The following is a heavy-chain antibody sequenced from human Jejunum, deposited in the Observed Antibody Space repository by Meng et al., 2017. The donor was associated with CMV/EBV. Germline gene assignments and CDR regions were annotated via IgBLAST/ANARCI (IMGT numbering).Heavy chain of an antibody. V-gene: IGHV3-23*01. CDR3: AKVLATPLRGNYSRISNYYGMDV. CDR2: ISRGGSK. J-gene: IGHJ6*02. D-gene: IGHD1-7*01. Sequence: AMRWVRQDPGKGLEWVSAISRGGSKDYAERVKGRFTITRDNSKNTLDLQMNSLRVEDTAVYYCAKVLATPLRGNYSRISNYYGMDVSGQGTTVTVSS. CDR1: A.